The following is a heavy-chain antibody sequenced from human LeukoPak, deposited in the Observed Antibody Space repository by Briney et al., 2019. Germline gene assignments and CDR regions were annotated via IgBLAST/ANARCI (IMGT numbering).Heavy chain of an antibody. V-gene: IGHV4-39*07. CDR2: IYYSGST. D-gene: IGHD6-19*01. Sequence: SETLSLTCTVSGGSISSSSYYWGWIRQPPGKGLEWIGSIYYSGSTYYNPSLKSRVTISVDTSKNQFSLKLSSVTAADTAVYYCARVSGSGWSLDAFDIWGQGTMVTVSS. J-gene: IGHJ3*02. CDR1: GGSISSSSYY. CDR3: ARVSGSGWSLDAFDI.